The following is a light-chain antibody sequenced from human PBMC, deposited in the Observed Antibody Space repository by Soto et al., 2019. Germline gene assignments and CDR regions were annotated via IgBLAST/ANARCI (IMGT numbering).Light chain of an antibody. Sequence: QSMLTQPPSVSGAPGQRDTISYTGSSSNIGAGYDVYWYQQLPGTAPKLLIYGNNNRPSGVPDRFSGSKSGTSASLAITGLQAEDEADYYCQSYDSSLSGSVFGGGTKLTVL. CDR3: QSYDSSLSGSV. CDR1: SSNIGAGYD. J-gene: IGLJ2*01. V-gene: IGLV1-40*01. CDR2: GNN.